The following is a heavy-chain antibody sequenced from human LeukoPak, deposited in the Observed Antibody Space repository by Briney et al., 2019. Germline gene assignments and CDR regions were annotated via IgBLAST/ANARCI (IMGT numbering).Heavy chain of an antibody. D-gene: IGHD2-21*02. J-gene: IGHJ2*01. Sequence: GGSLRLSCAASGFTFDDYAMHWVRQAPGKGLEWVSGISYNSDTIAYADSVKGRFTISRDNAKNSLYLQMNSLRAEDTALYYCAKDYCGGDCYSGWYFDLWGRGTLVTVSP. CDR1: GFTFDDYA. CDR2: ISYNSDTI. V-gene: IGHV3-9*01. CDR3: AKDYCGGDCYSGWYFDL.